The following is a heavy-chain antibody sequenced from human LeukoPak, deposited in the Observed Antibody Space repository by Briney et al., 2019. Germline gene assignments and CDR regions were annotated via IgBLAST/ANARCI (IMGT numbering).Heavy chain of an antibody. Sequence: GGSLRLSCALSGFTFSSYAMSWVRQAPGKGLEWVSYISSSGSTIYYADSVKGRFTISRDNAKNSLYLQMNSLRAEDTAVYYCARVSLIAVAPAFDYWGQGTLVTVSS. V-gene: IGHV3-48*04. CDR3: ARVSLIAVAPAFDY. CDR2: ISSSGSTI. J-gene: IGHJ4*02. CDR1: GFTFSSYA. D-gene: IGHD6-19*01.